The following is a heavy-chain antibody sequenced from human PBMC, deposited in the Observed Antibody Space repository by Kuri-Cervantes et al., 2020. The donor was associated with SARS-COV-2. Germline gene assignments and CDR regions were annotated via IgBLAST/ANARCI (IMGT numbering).Heavy chain of an antibody. J-gene: IGHJ4*02. CDR2: IYTSGST. Sequence: SETLSLTCAVYGGSFSGYYWRWSRQPPGKGLEWIGRIYTSGSTNYNPSLKSRVTMSVDTSKNQFSLKLGSVTAADTAVYYCARVNWGFDYWGQGTLVTVSS. CDR1: GGSFSGYY. V-gene: IGHV4-59*10. CDR3: ARVNWGFDY. D-gene: IGHD7-27*01.